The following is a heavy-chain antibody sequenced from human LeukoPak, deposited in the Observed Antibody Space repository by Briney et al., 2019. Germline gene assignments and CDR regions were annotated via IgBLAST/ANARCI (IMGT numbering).Heavy chain of an antibody. CDR1: GFTFSSYW. CDR3: AKTPLLGFYFDY. D-gene: IGHD3-16*01. V-gene: IGHV3-30*18. J-gene: IGHJ4*02. CDR2: ISYDGSNK. Sequence: GGSLRLSCAASGFTFSSYWMSWVRQAPGKGLEWVAVISYDGSNKYYADSVKGRFTISRDNSKNTLYLQMNSLRAEDTAVYYCAKTPLLGFYFDYWGQGTLVTVSS.